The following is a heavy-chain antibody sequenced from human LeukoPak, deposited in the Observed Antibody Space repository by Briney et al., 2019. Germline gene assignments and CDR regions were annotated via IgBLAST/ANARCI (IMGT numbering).Heavy chain of an antibody. CDR2: INHSGST. Sequence: SETLSLTCAVYGGSFSGYYWGWIRQPPGKGLEWIGEINHSGSTNYNPSLKSRVTISVDTSKNQFSLKLSSVTAADTAVYYCARLSSDCSSTSCRGHYYYYGMDVWGQGTTVTVSS. J-gene: IGHJ6*02. D-gene: IGHD2-2*01. CDR3: ARLSSDCSSTSCRGHYYYYGMDV. V-gene: IGHV4-34*01. CDR1: GGSFSGYY.